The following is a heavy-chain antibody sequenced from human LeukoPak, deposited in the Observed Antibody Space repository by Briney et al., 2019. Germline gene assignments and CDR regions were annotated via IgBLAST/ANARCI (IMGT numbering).Heavy chain of an antibody. Sequence: KPGESLKISCKGSGYSFTSYWIGWVRQMPGKGLEWMGIIYPGDSDTRYSPSFQGQVTISADKSISTAYLQWSSLKASDTAMYYCARHGLYDFWSGLGNDCWGQGTLVTVSS. CDR2: IYPGDSDT. D-gene: IGHD3-3*01. CDR1: GYSFTSYW. J-gene: IGHJ4*02. V-gene: IGHV5-51*01. CDR3: ARHGLYDFWSGLGNDC.